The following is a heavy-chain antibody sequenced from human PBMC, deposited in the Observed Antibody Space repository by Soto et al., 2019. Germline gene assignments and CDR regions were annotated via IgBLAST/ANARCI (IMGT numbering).Heavy chain of an antibody. CDR3: ARGGGRFGELFLPNYYMDG. D-gene: IGHD3-10*01. CDR1: GYSFTSYW. V-gene: IGHV5-51*01. Sequence: GESLKISCKGSGYSFTSYWIGWVRQMPGKGLEWMGIIYPGDSDTRYSPSFQGQVTISADKSISTAYLQWSSLKASDTAMYYCARGGGRFGELFLPNYYMDGCGKGTTVTVSS. CDR2: IYPGDSDT. J-gene: IGHJ6*03.